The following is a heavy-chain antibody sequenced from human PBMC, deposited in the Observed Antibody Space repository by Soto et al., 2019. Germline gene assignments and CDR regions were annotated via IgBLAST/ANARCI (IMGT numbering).Heavy chain of an antibody. Sequence: SETLSLTCAVYGGSFSGYYWSWIRQPPGKGLEWIGEINHSGSTNYNPSLKSRVTISVDTSKNQFSLKLSSVTAADTAVYYCASPLRVSNWFDPWGQGTLVTVSS. CDR2: INHSGST. V-gene: IGHV4-34*01. J-gene: IGHJ5*02. CDR1: GGSFSGYY. CDR3: ASPLRVSNWFDP. D-gene: IGHD3-22*01.